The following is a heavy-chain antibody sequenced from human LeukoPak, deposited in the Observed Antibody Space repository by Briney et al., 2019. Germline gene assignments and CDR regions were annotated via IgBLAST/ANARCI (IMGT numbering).Heavy chain of an antibody. Sequence: PGGSLRLSCTAAGFNFSDYTMTWVRQAPGKGLEWVSSLSGASDYIYYADSVKGRFTIARDNAGKSVYLQMHSLRIEDTAVYFSARVDSQLLVGWFDPWGQGTLVTVSS. J-gene: IGHJ5*02. CDR2: LSGASDYI. CDR3: ARVDSQLLVGWFDP. V-gene: IGHV3-21*01. CDR1: GFNFSDYT. D-gene: IGHD1-26*01.